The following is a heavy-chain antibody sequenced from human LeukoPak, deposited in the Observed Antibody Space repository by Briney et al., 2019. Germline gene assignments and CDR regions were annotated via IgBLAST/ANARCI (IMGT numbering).Heavy chain of an antibody. Sequence: GGSLRLSCAASGFTFSGSAMHWVRQASGKGLEWVGRIRSKANSYATAYAASVKGRFTISRDDSKNTAYLQMNSLKTEDTAVYYCTSGHDSYFDYWGQGTLVTVSS. CDR2: IRSKANSYAT. D-gene: IGHD5-12*01. CDR1: GFTFSGSA. J-gene: IGHJ4*02. V-gene: IGHV3-73*01. CDR3: TSGHDSYFDY.